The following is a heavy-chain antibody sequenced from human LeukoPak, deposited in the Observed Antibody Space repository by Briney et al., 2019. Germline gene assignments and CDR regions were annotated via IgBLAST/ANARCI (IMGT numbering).Heavy chain of an antibody. V-gene: IGHV4-59*01. D-gene: IGHD6-13*01. J-gene: IGHJ4*02. Sequence: VKPSETLSLTCTVSGGSISSYYWSWIRQPPGKGLEWIGYIYYSGSTNYNPSLKSRVTISVDTSKNQFSLKLSSVTAADTAVYYCARQTSSWYYYFYYWGQGTLVTVSS. CDR2: IYYSGST. CDR1: GGSISSYY. CDR3: ARQTSSWYYYFYY.